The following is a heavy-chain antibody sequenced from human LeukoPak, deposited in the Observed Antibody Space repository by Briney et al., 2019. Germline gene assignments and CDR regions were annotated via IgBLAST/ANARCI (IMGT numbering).Heavy chain of an antibody. CDR3: ARDKYSHDSGNSLRYDY. Sequence: AGGSLRLSCAASGFTFSDYYMSWIRQAPGKGLEWISYISSGSGTTYNADSVKGRFTISRDNSKNSLYLQMNSLRTEDTAVYYCARDKYSHDSGNSLRYDYWGQGTLVTVSS. CDR1: GFTFSDYY. D-gene: IGHD3-10*01. CDR2: ISSGSGTT. J-gene: IGHJ4*02. V-gene: IGHV3-11*01.